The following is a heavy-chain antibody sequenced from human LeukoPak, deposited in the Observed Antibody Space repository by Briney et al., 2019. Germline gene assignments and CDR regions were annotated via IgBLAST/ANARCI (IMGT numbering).Heavy chain of an antibody. CDR2: ISYDGSNK. Sequence: GRSLRLSCAASGITFSSYAMHWVRQAPGKGLEWVAVISYDGSNKYYADSVKGRFTISRDNSKNTLYLQMNSLRAEDTAVYYCAKIDWDRYYDSSGYYYASPVDYWGQGTLVTVSS. J-gene: IGHJ4*02. D-gene: IGHD3-22*01. CDR1: GITFSSYA. CDR3: AKIDWDRYYDSSGYYYASPVDY. V-gene: IGHV3-30*04.